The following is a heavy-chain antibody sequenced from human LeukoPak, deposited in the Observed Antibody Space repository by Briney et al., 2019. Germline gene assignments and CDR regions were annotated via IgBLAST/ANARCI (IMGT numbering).Heavy chain of an antibody. D-gene: IGHD4-23*01. CDR1: GGSISSYY. Sequence: PSETLSLTCTVSGGSISSYYWSWIRQPPGKGMDWIGYIYYSGSTNYNPSLKSRVTISVDTSKNQFSLKLSSVTAADTAVYYCARVQAYGGKGYFDYWGQGTLVTVSS. V-gene: IGHV4-59*01. CDR2: IYYSGST. J-gene: IGHJ4*02. CDR3: ARVQAYGGKGYFDY.